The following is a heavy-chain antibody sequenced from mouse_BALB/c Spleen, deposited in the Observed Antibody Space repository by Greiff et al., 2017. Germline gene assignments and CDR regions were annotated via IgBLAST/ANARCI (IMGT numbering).Heavy chain of an antibody. CDR3: ARGYTLYYYAMDY. CDR2: ISYDGSN. Sequence: DVKLQESGPGLVKPSQSLSLTCSVTGYSITSGYYWNWIRQFPGNKLEWIGYISYDGSNNYNPSLKNRISITRDTSKNQFFLKLNSVTTEDTATYYCARGYTLYYYAMDYWGQGTSVTVSS. D-gene: IGHD5-1-1*01. J-gene: IGHJ4*01. CDR1: GYSITSGYY. V-gene: IGHV3-6*02.